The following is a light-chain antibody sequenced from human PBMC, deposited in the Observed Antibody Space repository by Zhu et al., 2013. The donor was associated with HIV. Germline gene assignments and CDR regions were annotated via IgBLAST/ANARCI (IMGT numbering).Light chain of an antibody. CDR3: QNYHIAPQT. J-gene: IGKJ1*01. Sequence: DIQMTQSPSSLSAPAGDRVTITCRASQGISNYLAWYQQKPDKVPKLLIYGASTLQSGVPSRFTGSGSGTDFTLTISSLQPEDVATYYCQNYHIAPQTFGQGTRVKSN. CDR1: QGISNY. V-gene: IGKV1-27*01. CDR2: GAS.